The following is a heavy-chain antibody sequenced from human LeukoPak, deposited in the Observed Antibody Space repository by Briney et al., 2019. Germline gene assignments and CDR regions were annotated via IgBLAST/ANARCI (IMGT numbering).Heavy chain of an antibody. D-gene: IGHD5-18*01. CDR2: ISGSGGST. Sequence: GGSLRLSCGASGFTFSSYAMNWVRQAPGKGLEWVSVISGSGGSTYYADSVKGRFTISRDNSKNTLYLQMNSLRAEDTAVYYCAKGRKTDTAILNYWGQGTLVTVSS. CDR1: GFTFSSYA. CDR3: AKGRKTDTAILNY. J-gene: IGHJ4*02. V-gene: IGHV3-23*01.